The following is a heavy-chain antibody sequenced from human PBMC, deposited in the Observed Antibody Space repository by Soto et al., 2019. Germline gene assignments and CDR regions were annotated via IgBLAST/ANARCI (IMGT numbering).Heavy chain of an antibody. Sequence: SETLSLTCAVYGGSFSGYYWSWIRQPPGKGLEWIGEINHSGSTNYNPSLKSRVTISVDTSKNQFSLKLSSVTAADTAVYYCARGIRWLNYYYYGMDVWGQGTTVTVSS. D-gene: IGHD5-12*01. CDR2: INHSGST. CDR3: ARGIRWLNYYYYGMDV. CDR1: GGSFSGYY. J-gene: IGHJ6*02. V-gene: IGHV4-34*01.